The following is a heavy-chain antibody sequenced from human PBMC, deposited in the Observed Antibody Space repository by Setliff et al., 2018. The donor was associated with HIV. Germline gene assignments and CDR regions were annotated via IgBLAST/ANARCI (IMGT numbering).Heavy chain of an antibody. CDR1: GYTFTTYG. V-gene: IGHV1-18*01. CDR2: ISPYIGHT. Sequence: ASVKVSCKASGYTFTTYGISWVRQAPGHGLEWMGWISPYIGHTNYAQNFQDRVTMTIDTSTSRAYMELRSLRSDDTAVYYCARGRRVKVVFDSSGWRDAFDIWGQGTMVTVSS. CDR3: ARGRRVKVVFDSSGWRDAFDI. J-gene: IGHJ3*02. D-gene: IGHD6-19*01.